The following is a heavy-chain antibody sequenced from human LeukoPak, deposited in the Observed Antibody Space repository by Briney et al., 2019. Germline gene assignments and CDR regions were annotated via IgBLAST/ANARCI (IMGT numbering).Heavy chain of an antibody. J-gene: IGHJ5*02. V-gene: IGHV4-59*08. D-gene: IGHD3-22*01. CDR3: ARHGSYYYDSSGYASGNWFDP. CDR1: GGSISSYY. Sequence: PETLSLTCTVSGGSISSYYWSWIRQPPGKGLEWIGYIYYSGSTNYNPSLKSRVTISVDTSKNQFSLKLSSVTAADTAVYYCARHGSYYYDSSGYASGNWFDPWGQGTLVTVSS. CDR2: IYYSGST.